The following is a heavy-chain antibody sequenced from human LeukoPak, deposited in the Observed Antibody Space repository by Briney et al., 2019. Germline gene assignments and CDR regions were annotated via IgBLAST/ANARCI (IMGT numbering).Heavy chain of an antibody. J-gene: IGHJ3*02. Sequence: GGSLRLSCAASGFTFSSYAMHWVRQAPGKGLEWVAVISYDGSNKYYADSVKGRFTISRDNSKNTLYLQMDSLRAEDAAIYYCARSIMYGDHGEDIWGQGTVVAVSS. CDR2: ISYDGSNK. D-gene: IGHD4-17*01. CDR1: GFTFSSYA. CDR3: ARSIMYGDHGEDI. V-gene: IGHV3-30-3*01.